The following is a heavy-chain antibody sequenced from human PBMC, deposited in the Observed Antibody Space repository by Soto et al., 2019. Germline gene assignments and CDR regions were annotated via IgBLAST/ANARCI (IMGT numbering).Heavy chain of an antibody. J-gene: IGHJ4*02. V-gene: IGHV4-39*01. CDR3: ARHEGNGNVWPLDY. Sequence: PSETLSLTCTVSGGSITNTSYYWGWIRQPPGKGLEWMGSIYYSGTTYNNPSLRSRVTLSVDTSKNQFSLRLTSVTAEDTAVYYCARHEGNGNVWPLDYWGQGILVTVSS. D-gene: IGHD2-8*01. CDR1: GGSITNTSYY. CDR2: IYYSGTT.